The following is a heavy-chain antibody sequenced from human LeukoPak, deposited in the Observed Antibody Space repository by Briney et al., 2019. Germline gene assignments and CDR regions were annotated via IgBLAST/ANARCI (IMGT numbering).Heavy chain of an antibody. Sequence: GGSLRLSCAASGFTFSSYAMSWVRQAPGKGLEWVSAISGSGGSTYYADSVKGRFTISRHNSQDTMSVQMNSLRAADTPVSYCAKEPVPSGITMKVAVTYPLECFDYWGQGTLVTVSS. D-gene: IGHD3-22*01. CDR2: ISGSGGST. J-gene: IGHJ4*02. CDR3: AKEPVPSGITMKVAVTYPLECFDY. CDR1: GFTFSSYA. V-gene: IGHV3-23*01.